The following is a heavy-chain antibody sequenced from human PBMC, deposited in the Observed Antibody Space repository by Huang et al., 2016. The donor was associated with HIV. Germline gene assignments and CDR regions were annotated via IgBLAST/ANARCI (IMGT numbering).Heavy chain of an antibody. CDR2: IKQDETEK. CDR1: TFTFGAYW. Sequence: VESGGRSVQPGGSIRLSCVGSTFTFGAYWMSGVRQTPGKGLVWVANIKQDETEKYYVDAVKGRFNIARDNAKKVLFLEMDALRVEDTAIYFCATKTAGMDIWGQGTTVIVSS. CDR3: ATKTAGMDI. J-gene: IGHJ6*02. V-gene: IGHV3-7*01.